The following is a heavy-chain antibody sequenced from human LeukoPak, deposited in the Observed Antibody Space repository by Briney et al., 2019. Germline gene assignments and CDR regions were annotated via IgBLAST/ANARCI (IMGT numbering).Heavy chain of an antibody. J-gene: IGHJ4*02. Sequence: PGGSLRLSCAAAGFTFSNAWMSWLRQAPGKGLEWVGRTKSKIDGLTTDYAAPVKGRFTISRDDSKNTVFLQMNSLKPEDTAVYYCTTGSPHYGSGSFYPYWGQGTLVTVSS. V-gene: IGHV3-15*01. CDR3: TTGSPHYGSGSFYPY. CDR1: GFTFSNAW. D-gene: IGHD3-10*01. CDR2: TKSKIDGLTT.